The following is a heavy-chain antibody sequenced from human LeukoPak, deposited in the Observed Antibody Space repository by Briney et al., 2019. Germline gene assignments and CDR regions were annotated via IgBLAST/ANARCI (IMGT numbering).Heavy chain of an antibody. J-gene: IGHJ4*02. CDR2: LSHDGSQK. D-gene: IGHD6-19*01. V-gene: IGHV3-30*04. CDR1: GFTFRTYE. CDR3: VREGVSSGDSAFGY. Sequence: GTSLRLSCAASGFTFRTYEMHWLRQAPGKGLEWVASLSHDGSQKHYADSVKGLFTISRDNSKNRLYLQINSLRAEDTAVYYCVREGVSSGDSAFGYWGQGTLVTVSS.